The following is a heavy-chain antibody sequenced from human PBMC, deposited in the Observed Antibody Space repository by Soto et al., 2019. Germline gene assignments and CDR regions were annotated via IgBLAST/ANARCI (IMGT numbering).Heavy chain of an antibody. Sequence: SVKVSCKVSGSRFSNYVISWVRQAPGHGLEWLGRIIPIFNSTKYAQSFQGRGTITADKSTSTASLELSSLRSDDTAVYYCAREGRGKKAGYNGLVSLGYWGQGTLVTVSS. CDR3: AREGRGKKAGYNGLVSLGY. D-gene: IGHD2-2*02. CDR2: IIPIFNST. J-gene: IGHJ4*02. V-gene: IGHV1-69*06. CDR1: GSRFSNYV.